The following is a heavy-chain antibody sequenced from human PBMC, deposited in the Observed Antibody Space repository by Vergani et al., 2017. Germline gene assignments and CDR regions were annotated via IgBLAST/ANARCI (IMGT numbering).Heavy chain of an antibody. CDR3: ARAIRSGFWSGHDY. D-gene: IGHD3-3*01. CDR1: SFSVSSHY. V-gene: IGHV3-66*01. J-gene: IGHJ4*02. CDR2: INIGGRT. Sequence: LVESGGGLVQPGGSLRLSCAASSFSVSSHYMTWVRQAPGKGLEWVSTINIGGRTSYADSVKGRLTLTSDDSKNTLHLQMNSLRAEDAAVYYCARAIRSGFWSGHDYWGQGTLVTVSS.